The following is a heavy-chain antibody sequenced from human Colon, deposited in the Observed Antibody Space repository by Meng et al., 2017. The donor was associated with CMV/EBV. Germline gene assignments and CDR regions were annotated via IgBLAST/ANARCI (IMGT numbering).Heavy chain of an antibody. CDR3: AYTDLEYCSGGSCYSFEH. V-gene: IGHV2-5*02. CDR2: IYWDDDK. Sequence: LTSSGVGVGWVRQPPGKTLEWLTLIYWDDDKRYSPSLETRLTITKDTSKNQVVLTITNMDPVDTATYYCAYTDLEYCSGGSCYSFEHWGQGILVTVSS. CDR1: LTSSGVG. J-gene: IGHJ4*02. D-gene: IGHD2-15*01.